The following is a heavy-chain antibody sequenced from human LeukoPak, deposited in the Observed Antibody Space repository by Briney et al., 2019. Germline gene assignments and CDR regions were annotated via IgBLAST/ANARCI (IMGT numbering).Heavy chain of an antibody. CDR3: ASAVVYTSYYGMDV. V-gene: IGHV4-59*01. J-gene: IGHJ6*02. CDR1: GGSISSYY. D-gene: IGHD6-13*01. Sequence: SETPSLTCTVPGGSISSYYWSWIRQPPGKGLEWIGHIHYSGSTNYNPSLKSRVTMSIDTSKNQFSLKLGSVTAADTAVYYCASAVVYTSYYGMDVWGQGTTVTVSS. CDR2: IHYSGST.